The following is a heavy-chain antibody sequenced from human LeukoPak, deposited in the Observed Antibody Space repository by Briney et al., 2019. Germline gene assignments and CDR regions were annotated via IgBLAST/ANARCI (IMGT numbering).Heavy chain of an antibody. Sequence: PSGTLSLTCTVSGGSISSSSYYWGWIRQPPGKGLEWIGSIYYSGSTYYNPSLKSRVTISVDTSKNQFSLKLSSVTAADTAVYYCARLPSADYGDYVFDYWGQGTLVTVSS. CDR3: ARLPSADYGDYVFDY. D-gene: IGHD4-17*01. CDR2: IYYSGST. V-gene: IGHV4-39*01. CDR1: GGSISSSSYY. J-gene: IGHJ4*02.